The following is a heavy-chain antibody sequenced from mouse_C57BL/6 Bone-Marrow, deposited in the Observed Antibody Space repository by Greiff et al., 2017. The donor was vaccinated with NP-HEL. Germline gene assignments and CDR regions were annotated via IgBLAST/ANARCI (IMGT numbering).Heavy chain of an antibody. CDR1: GYTFTSYW. CDR3: ARWVYYDPYYFDY. D-gene: IGHD2-4*01. CDR2: IHPNSGST. V-gene: IGHV1-64*01. J-gene: IGHJ2*01. Sequence: QVQLQQPGAELVKPGASVKLSCKASGYTFTSYWMHWVKQRPGQGLEWIGMIHPNSGSTNYNEKFKSKATLTVDKSSSTAYMQLSSLTSEDSAVYYCARWVYYDPYYFDYWGQGTTLTVSS.